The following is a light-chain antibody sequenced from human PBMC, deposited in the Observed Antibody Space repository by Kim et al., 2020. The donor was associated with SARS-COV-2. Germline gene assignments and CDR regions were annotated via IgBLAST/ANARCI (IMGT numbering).Light chain of an antibody. V-gene: IGLV4-3*01. J-gene: IGLJ7*01. CDR1: SEHSTDS. Sequence: LTCTPSSEHSTDSIECYQQSPGRSHQYIMKVHSDGSHTKADGIPDRFKGSSSGADRYLTVSNLQSDDEADYHCGESHTIDGQFGWVFGGGTQLTVL. CDR2: VHSDGSH. CDR3: GESHTIDGQFGWV.